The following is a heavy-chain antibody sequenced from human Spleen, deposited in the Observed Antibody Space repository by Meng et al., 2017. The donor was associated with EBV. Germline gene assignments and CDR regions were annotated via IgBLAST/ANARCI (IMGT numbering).Heavy chain of an antibody. Sequence: LVGFWAGVIHPGRSLRLSCEASGFMFYTYAMHWVRQPPGKGLEWVAVISYDGSDKQFVDSVKGRFTISRDNSKNTMYLEMNSLRAEDTAVYYCAKVRVRGVHYFDVWGQGTLVTVSS. CDR2: ISYDGSDK. CDR3: AKVRVRGVHYFDV. CDR1: GFMFYTYA. V-gene: IGHV3-30*18. D-gene: IGHD3-10*01. J-gene: IGHJ4*02.